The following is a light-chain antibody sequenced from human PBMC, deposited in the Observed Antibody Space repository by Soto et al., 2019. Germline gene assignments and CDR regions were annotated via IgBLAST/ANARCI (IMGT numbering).Light chain of an antibody. CDR2: DVS. J-gene: IGLJ1*01. CDR1: SSDVGGYNY. V-gene: IGLV2-14*01. CDR3: SSYTSSIYV. Sequence: QSALTQPDSVSGSPGQSITISCTGTSSDVGGYNYVSWYQQHPGKAPKLMIYDVSNRPAGVSNRFSGSKSGNTASLTISGLQAEDEAYYYCSSYTSSIYVFGTGTKLTVL.